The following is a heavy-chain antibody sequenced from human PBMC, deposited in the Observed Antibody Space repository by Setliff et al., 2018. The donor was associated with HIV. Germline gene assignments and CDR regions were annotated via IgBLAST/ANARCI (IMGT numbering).Heavy chain of an antibody. D-gene: IGHD5-18*01. Sequence: SETLSLTCTVSGGSISSHYWNWIRQPPGKGLEWIGYIYNSGTTNYNPSLRSRVATTVDTSKNQYSLKLSSVTAVDTAVYFCARGGSAMVPGRNYWYFDLWGRGTLVTVSS. CDR1: GGSISSHY. CDR2: IYNSGTT. CDR3: ARGGSAMVPGRNYWYFDL. J-gene: IGHJ2*01. V-gene: IGHV4-59*11.